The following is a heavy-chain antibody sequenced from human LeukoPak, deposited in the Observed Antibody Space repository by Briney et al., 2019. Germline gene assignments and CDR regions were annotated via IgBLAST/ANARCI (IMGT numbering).Heavy chain of an antibody. J-gene: IGHJ3*02. Sequence: GGSLRLSCAASGSTFSSYSMNWVRQAPGKGLEWVSYISSSSSTIYYADSVKGRFTISRDNAKNPLYLQMNSLRAEDTAVYYCARAARFLEWLLIPSAFDIWGQGTMVTVSS. CDR2: ISSSSSTI. D-gene: IGHD3-3*01. V-gene: IGHV3-48*01. CDR3: ARAARFLEWLLIPSAFDI. CDR1: GSTFSSYS.